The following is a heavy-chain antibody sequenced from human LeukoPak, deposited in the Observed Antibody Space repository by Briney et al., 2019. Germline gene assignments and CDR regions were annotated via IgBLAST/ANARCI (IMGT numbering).Heavy chain of an antibody. Sequence: GGSLRLSCAASGFTFTSYAMNWVRQAPGKGLEWVSYISSSGSTIYYADSVKGRFTISRDNAKNSLYLQMNSLRAEDTAVYYCARTYGDYAGDWYFDLWGRGTLVTVSS. J-gene: IGHJ2*01. D-gene: IGHD4-17*01. V-gene: IGHV3-48*03. CDR2: ISSSGSTI. CDR1: GFTFTSYA. CDR3: ARTYGDYAGDWYFDL.